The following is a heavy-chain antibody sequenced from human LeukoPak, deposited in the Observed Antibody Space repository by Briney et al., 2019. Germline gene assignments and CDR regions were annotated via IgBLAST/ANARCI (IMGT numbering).Heavy chain of an antibody. CDR2: ISWNSGSI. CDR3: ARGFRNTAMVYHY. Sequence: GGSLRLSCAASGFTFDDYAMHWVRQAPGKGLEWVSGISWNSGSIGYADSVKGRFTISRDNAKNSLYLQMNSLRAEDTAVYYCARGFRNTAMVYHYWGQGTLVTVSS. J-gene: IGHJ4*02. CDR1: GFTFDDYA. D-gene: IGHD5-18*01. V-gene: IGHV3-9*01.